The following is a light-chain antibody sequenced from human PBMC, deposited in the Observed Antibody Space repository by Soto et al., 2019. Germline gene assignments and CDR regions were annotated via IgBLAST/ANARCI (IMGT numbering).Light chain of an antibody. CDR3: QEYGHAPPFT. CDR2: GVS. CDR1: QSVPSTY. J-gene: IGKJ3*01. Sequence: EIVLTQSPGTLSLSPGERATLSCRASQSVPSTYLAWYQQRPGQAPRLLIYGVSTRAPGIPDRFSGSGCGTDFTLTIRRLDPEDFAVYFCQEYGHAPPFTFGPGTKVDF. V-gene: IGKV3-20*01.